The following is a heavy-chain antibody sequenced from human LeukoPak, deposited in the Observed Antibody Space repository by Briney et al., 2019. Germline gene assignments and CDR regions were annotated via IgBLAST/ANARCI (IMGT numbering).Heavy chain of an antibody. CDR1: GGTFSSYA. CDR2: MIPIFGTA. Sequence: SVKVSCKASGGTFSSYAISWVRQAPGQGLEWMGVMIPIFGTANYAQKFQGRVTITADESTRTAYMELSRLRAEDTAVYYCARWVGSSGDAFDIWGQGTMVTVSS. V-gene: IGHV1-69*13. D-gene: IGHD3-22*01. CDR3: ARWVGSSGDAFDI. J-gene: IGHJ3*02.